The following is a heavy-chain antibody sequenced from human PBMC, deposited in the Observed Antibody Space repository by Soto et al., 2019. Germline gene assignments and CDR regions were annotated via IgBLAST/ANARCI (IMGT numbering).Heavy chain of an antibody. Sequence: GGSLRLSCTASGFTFGDHAMSWVRQAPGKGLEWVGFIRSKAYGGTTEFAASVKGRFTISRDDSKSIAYLQMNSLKTEDTAVYYCTRDPPPFNWGQGTLVTISS. V-gene: IGHV3-49*04. CDR3: TRDPPPFN. CDR1: GFTFGDHA. J-gene: IGHJ4*02. CDR2: IRSKAYGGTT. D-gene: IGHD3-16*01.